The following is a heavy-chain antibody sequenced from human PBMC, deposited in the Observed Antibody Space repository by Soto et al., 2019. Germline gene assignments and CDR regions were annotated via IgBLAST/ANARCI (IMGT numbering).Heavy chain of an antibody. V-gene: IGHV3-11*01. J-gene: IGHJ4*02. D-gene: IGHD6-19*01. CDR3: ARATLKAVADDY. CDR1: GGSFSGYY. Sequence: PSETLSLTCAVYGGSFSGYYWSWIRQAPGKGLEWVSYISSSGSTIYYADSVKGRFTISRDNAKNSLYLQMNSLRAEDTAVYYCARATLKAVADDYWGQGTLVTVSS. CDR2: ISSSGSTI.